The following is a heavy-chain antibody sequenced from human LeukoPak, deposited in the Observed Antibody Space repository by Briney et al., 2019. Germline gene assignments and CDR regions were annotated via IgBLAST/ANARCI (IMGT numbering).Heavy chain of an antibody. V-gene: IGHV3-23*01. D-gene: IGHD3-22*01. CDR2: ISGSGGST. CDR1: GFTFSSYA. CDR3: AKAKGFHYYDTSGYYSDY. Sequence: GGSLRLSCAASGFTFSSYAMTWVRQAPGKGLEWVSAISGSGGSTYYADSVQGRFTISRDNSKNTLYLQMNSLRAEDTAVYHCAKAKGFHYYDTSGYYSDYWGQGTLVTVSS. J-gene: IGHJ4*02.